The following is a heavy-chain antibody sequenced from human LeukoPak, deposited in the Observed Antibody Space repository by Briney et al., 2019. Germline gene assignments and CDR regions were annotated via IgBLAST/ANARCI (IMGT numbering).Heavy chain of an antibody. CDR1: GFTVSSNH. V-gene: IGHV3-53*01. CDR2: VYTGGHT. D-gene: IGHD3-10*01. CDR3: TRGGFGVTAAHY. Sequence: GGSLRLSCAAFGFTVSSNHMSWVRQAPGKGLEWVSVVYTGGHTYYADSVKVRFTISRDTSKNTLHLQMNSLRAEDTALYYCTRGGFGVTAAHYWGQGTLVTVSS. J-gene: IGHJ4*02.